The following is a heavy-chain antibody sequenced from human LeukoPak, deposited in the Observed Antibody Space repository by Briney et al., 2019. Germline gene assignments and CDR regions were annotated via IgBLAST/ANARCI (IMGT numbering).Heavy chain of an antibody. Sequence: SGPTLVNPTQTLTLTCTFSGFSLRTRGVGVGWIRQPPGKALEWLALIYWDDDKRYSPSLKSRLTITKDTSKNQVVLTMTNMDPVDTATYYCAHRGLYYYDSSGYQDAFDIWGQGTMVTVSS. CDR1: GFSLRTRGVG. V-gene: IGHV2-5*02. J-gene: IGHJ3*02. D-gene: IGHD3-22*01. CDR2: IYWDDDK. CDR3: AHRGLYYYDSSGYQDAFDI.